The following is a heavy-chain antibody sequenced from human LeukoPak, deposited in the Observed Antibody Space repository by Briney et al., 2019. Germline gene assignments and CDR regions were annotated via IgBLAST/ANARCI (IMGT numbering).Heavy chain of an antibody. V-gene: IGHV4-59*01. D-gene: IGHD1-26*01. J-gene: IGHJ4*02. CDR3: ARAGFIVKGYYFDY. CDR1: GGSISSYY. Sequence: SETLSLTCTVSGGSISSYYWSWIRQPPGKGLEWIGYIYYSGSTNYNPSLKSRVTISVDTSKNQFSLKLSSVTAADTAVYYSARAGFIVKGYYFDYWGQGTLVTVSS. CDR2: IYYSGST.